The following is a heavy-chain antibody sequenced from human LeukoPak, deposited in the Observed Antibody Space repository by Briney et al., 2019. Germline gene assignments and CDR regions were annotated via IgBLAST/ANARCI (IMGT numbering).Heavy chain of an antibody. J-gene: IGHJ4*02. V-gene: IGHV3-30-3*01. CDR2: ISYDGSNK. CDR1: GFTFSSYA. Sequence: GGSLRLSCAASGFTFSSYAVHWVRQAPGKGLEWVAVISYDGSNKYYADSVKGRFTISRDNSKNTLYLQMNSLRAEDTAVYYCAPLGQQLNWGQGTLVTVSS. D-gene: IGHD6-13*01. CDR3: APLGQQLN.